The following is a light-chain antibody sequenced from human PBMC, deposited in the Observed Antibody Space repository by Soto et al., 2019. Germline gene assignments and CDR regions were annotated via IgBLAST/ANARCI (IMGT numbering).Light chain of an antibody. CDR3: QSADNSGVV. Sequence: SYELTQTPSVSVSPGQTATITCSGDELPKQFVFWYQQKPGQAPVLVIQKDTERPSGIPERFSGSTSGTLVTLTISGVQAEDEADYYCQSADNSGVVFGGGTKVTV. J-gene: IGLJ2*01. CDR2: KDT. V-gene: IGLV3-25*02. CDR1: ELPKQF.